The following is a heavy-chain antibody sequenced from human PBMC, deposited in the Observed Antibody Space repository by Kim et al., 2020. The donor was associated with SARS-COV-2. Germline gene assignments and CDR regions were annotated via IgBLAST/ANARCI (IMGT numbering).Heavy chain of an antibody. D-gene: IGHD3-3*01. Sequence: ASVKVSCKASGYTFTNYYIHWVRQAPGQGLQWMGIINPSGGGTSYAQRFQGRVTMTRDTSTSTVYVELSSLTSEDTAVYYCARDQSNTIFGLVIGWGYGMDVWGQGTTVTVS. CDR2: INPSGGGT. CDR3: ARDQSNTIFGLVIGWGYGMDV. V-gene: IGHV1-46*01. J-gene: IGHJ6*02. CDR1: GYTFTNYY.